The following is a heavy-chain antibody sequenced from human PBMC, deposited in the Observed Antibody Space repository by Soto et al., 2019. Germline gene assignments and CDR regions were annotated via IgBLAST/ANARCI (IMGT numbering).Heavy chain of an antibody. V-gene: IGHV6-1*01. J-gene: IGHJ4*02. Sequence: PSQTLSLTCDISGDSVSTGSATWNWIRQSPSRGLEWLGRTYYRSKWYYDYAVSVRSRISINPDTSKNHFSLQLNSLTPEDTALYYCVGLVGNSWLDYWGSGTLVTVSS. CDR2: TYYRSKWYY. D-gene: IGHD6-13*01. CDR3: VGLVGNSWLDY. CDR1: GDSVSTGSAT.